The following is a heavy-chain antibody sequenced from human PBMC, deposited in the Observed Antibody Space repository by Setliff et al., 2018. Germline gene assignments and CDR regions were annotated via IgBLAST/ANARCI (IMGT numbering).Heavy chain of an antibody. V-gene: IGHV4-61*05. J-gene: IGHJ6*03. Sequence: KASETLSLTCTVSGGSISSSSYYWGWIRQPPGKGLEWIGYINYSGSTNYNPSLKSRVTISGDTSKNQVSLRLSSVTAADTAVYYCATRKSSGRLYYMDVWGKGTTVTVSS. CDR2: INYSGST. CDR1: GGSISSSSYY. D-gene: IGHD1-26*01. CDR3: ATRKSSGRLYYMDV.